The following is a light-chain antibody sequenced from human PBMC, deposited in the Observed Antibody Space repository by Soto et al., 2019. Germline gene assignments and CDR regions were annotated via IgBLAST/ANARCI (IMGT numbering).Light chain of an antibody. Sequence: EMVMTQSPAILSVSQGESATLSCRASQSVNSNYLAWYQQHPGQPPRLLIYGISSRATGIPDRFSGSGSGTDFTLTISRLEPEDFAVYYCQQYGSSPWTFGQGTKVDI. CDR2: GIS. J-gene: IGKJ1*01. CDR3: QQYGSSPWT. CDR1: QSVNSNY. V-gene: IGKV3-20*01.